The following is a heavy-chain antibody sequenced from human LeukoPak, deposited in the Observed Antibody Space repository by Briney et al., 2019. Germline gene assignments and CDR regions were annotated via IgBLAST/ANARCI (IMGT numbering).Heavy chain of an antibody. D-gene: IGHD4-17*01. V-gene: IGHV3-66*01. CDR2: IYSGGST. CDR3: AKDDGDYEYYYYGMDV. CDR1: GFTVSSNY. Sequence: GGSLRLSCAASGFTVSSNYMSWVRQAPGKGLEWVSVIYSGGSTYYADSVKGRFTISRDNSKNTLYLQMNSLRAEDTALYSCAKDDGDYEYYYYGMDVWGQGTTVTVSS. J-gene: IGHJ6*02.